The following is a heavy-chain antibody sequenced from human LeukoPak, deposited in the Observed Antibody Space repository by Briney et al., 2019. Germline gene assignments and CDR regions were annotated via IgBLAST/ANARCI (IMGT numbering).Heavy chain of an antibody. D-gene: IGHD1-26*01. CDR2: IYLNDYK. CDR3: AHKWDYNDYFDI. CDR1: GFSLTGGGVG. J-gene: IGHJ4*02. V-gene: IGHV2-5*01. Sequence: SGPTLMKPTQTLTLTCTFSGFSLTGGGVGVGWIRQPPGKALEGLALIYLNDYKRYSPSLKNRLTITKDTSKNQVVLTMTNVDPVDTATYYCAHKWDYNDYFDIWGQGTLVTVSS.